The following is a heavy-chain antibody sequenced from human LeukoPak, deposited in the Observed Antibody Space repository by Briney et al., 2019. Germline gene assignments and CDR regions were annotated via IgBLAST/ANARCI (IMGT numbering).Heavy chain of an antibody. D-gene: IGHD1-26*01. CDR3: ARENVVGAIFDY. V-gene: IGHV4-59*12. Sequence: SEPLSLTCTVSGGSISSYYWSWIRQPPGKGLEWIGYIYYSGSTNYNPSLKSRVTISVDTSKNQFSLKLSSVTAADTAVYYCARENVVGAIFDYGGEGTLVTVSS. CDR1: GGSISSYY. CDR2: IYYSGST. J-gene: IGHJ4*02.